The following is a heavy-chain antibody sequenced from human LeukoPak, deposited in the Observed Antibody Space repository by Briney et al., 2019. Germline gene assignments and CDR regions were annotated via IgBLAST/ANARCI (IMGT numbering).Heavy chain of an antibody. CDR1: GGSISSGGYY. CDR2: IYYSGST. V-gene: IGHV4-31*03. Sequence: SETLSLTCTVSGGSISSGGYYWIWIRQHPGKGLEWIGFIYYSGSTYYNPSLKSRVTFSVDTSKNQFSLKLSSVNAADTAVYYCARAVYDYIWGSYRFDYWGQGTLVTVSS. CDR3: ARAVYDYIWGSYRFDY. D-gene: IGHD3-16*02. J-gene: IGHJ4*02.